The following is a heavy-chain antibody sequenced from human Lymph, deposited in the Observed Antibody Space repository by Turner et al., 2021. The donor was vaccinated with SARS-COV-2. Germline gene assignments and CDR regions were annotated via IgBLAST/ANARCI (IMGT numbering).Heavy chain of an antibody. CDR2: IWFDGSNK. V-gene: IGHV3-33*01. J-gene: IGHJ4*02. D-gene: IGHD6-19*01. CDR3: ARDRAGSSGWYDSYFDY. Sequence: QGQLVESGGGVVQPGRSLRISCAASGFPFSSYGMHWVRQVLGKGVEWVACIWFDGSNKYYADSVKGRFTISSDNSKNTLYLQMNSLRAEDTAVYYCARDRAGSSGWYDSYFDYWGQGTLVTVSS. CDR1: GFPFSSYG.